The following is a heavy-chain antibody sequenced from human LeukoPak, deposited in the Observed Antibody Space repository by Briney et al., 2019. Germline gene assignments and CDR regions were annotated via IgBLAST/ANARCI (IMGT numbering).Heavy chain of an antibody. CDR3: ARGYYYDSSAYPGDY. Sequence: PGGSLRLSCAASGFTFSSHGMNWVRQAPGKGLEWVSNINWNGGSTGYADSVKGRFTISRDNVKNSLYLQMNSLRAEDTALYYCARGYYYDSSAYPGDYWGQGTLVTVSS. CDR1: GFTFSSHG. J-gene: IGHJ4*02. V-gene: IGHV3-20*04. CDR2: INWNGGST. D-gene: IGHD3-22*01.